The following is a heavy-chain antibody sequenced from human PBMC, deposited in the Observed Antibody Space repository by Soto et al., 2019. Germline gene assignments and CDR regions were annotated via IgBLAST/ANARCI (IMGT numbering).Heavy chain of an antibody. D-gene: IGHD4-17*01. CDR1: GGYISSGGDY. CDR3: ARVTTSYFDY. CDR2: IYYSGST. J-gene: IGHJ4*02. Sequence: SETLSLTYTVSGGYISSGGDYWSWIRQHPGKGLEWIGYIYYSGSTYYNPSLKSRVTISVDTSKNQFSLKLSSVTAADTAVYYCARVTTSYFDYWGQGTLVTVSS. V-gene: IGHV4-31*03.